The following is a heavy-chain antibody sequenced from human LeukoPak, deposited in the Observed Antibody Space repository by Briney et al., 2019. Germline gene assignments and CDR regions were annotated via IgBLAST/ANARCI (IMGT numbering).Heavy chain of an antibody. CDR1: GFTFSTYS. D-gene: IGHD7-27*01. V-gene: IGHV3-48*01. CDR3: ATDRWGFFNS. J-gene: IGHJ4*02. CDR2: IGTSSSII. Sequence: GGSLRLSCAASGFTFSTYSLNWVRQAPGKGLEWISYIGTSSSIIYYADSVKGRFTISRDNAKNSLYLQMNSLRAEDTAFYYCATDRWGFFNSWGQGTLVTVTS.